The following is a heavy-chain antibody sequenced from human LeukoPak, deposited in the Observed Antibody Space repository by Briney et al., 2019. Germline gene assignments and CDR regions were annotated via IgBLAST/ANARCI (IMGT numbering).Heavy chain of an antibody. CDR1: GSTFSSYS. V-gene: IGHV3-21*01. D-gene: IGHD1-26*01. CDR3: ARDRMGATGNYFDY. Sequence: PGGSLRLSCAASGSTFSSYSMNWVRQAPGKGLEWVSSISSSSSYIYYADSVKGRFTISRDNAKNSLYLQMNSLRAEDTAVYYCARDRMGATGNYFDYWGQGTLVTVSS. J-gene: IGHJ4*02. CDR2: ISSSSSYI.